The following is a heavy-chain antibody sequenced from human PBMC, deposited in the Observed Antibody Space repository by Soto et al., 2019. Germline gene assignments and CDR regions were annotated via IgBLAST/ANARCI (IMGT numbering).Heavy chain of an antibody. CDR1: GFTFSSYW. V-gene: IGHV3-7*01. CDR3: ARAQQWLVREYYFDY. CDR2: IKQDGSEK. J-gene: IGHJ4*02. Sequence: EVQLVESGGGLVQPGGSLRLSCAASGFTFSSYWMSWVRQAPGKGLEWVANIKQDGSEKYDVDSVKGRFTISRDNAKNSLYLQMNSLRAEDTAVYYCARAQQWLVREYYFDYWGQGTLVTVSS. D-gene: IGHD6-19*01.